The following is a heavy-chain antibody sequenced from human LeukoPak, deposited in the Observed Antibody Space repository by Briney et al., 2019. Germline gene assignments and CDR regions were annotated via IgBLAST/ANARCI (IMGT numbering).Heavy chain of an antibody. CDR3: ARGGLGSYYFDY. Sequence: GGSLRLSCAASGFTFSSYSMNWVRQAPGKGLEWASSISSSSSYIYYADSVKGRFTISRDNAKNSLYLQMNSLRAEDTAVYYCARGGLGSYYFDYWGQGTLVTVSS. CDR2: ISSSSSYI. V-gene: IGHV3-21*01. J-gene: IGHJ4*02. CDR1: GFTFSSYS. D-gene: IGHD3-10*01.